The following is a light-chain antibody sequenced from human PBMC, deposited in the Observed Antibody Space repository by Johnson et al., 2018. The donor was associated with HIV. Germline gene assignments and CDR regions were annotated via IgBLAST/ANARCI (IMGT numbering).Light chain of an antibody. CDR1: SCDIGNNY. CDR2: DNK. J-gene: IGLJ1*01. Sequence: QSVLTQPPSVSAAPGQKVSISCSGNSCDIGNNYVSRHQQLPGTAPKLLIYDNKKRPSGIPDRISGSKSGTSATLGITGLQTGAEADYYCGTWDSRLSAGHVFGTGTKVTVL. V-gene: IGLV1-51*01. CDR3: GTWDSRLSAGHV.